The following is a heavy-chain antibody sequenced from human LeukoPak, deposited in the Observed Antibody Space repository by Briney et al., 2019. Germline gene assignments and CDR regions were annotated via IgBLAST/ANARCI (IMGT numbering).Heavy chain of an antibody. CDR3: ARGRGGSYPLFDI. V-gene: IGHV1-2*02. CDR2: INPNRGGT. J-gene: IGHJ3*02. Sequence: AASVKVSCKASGYTFTGYYMHWVRQAPGQGREWMGWINPNRGGTNYAQKFQGRVTMTRDTSISTAYMELSRLRSDDTAVYYCARGRGGSYPLFDIWGQGTMVTVSS. CDR1: GYTFTGYY. D-gene: IGHD1-26*01.